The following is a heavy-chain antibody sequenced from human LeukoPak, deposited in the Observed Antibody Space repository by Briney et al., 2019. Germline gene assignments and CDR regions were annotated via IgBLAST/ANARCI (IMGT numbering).Heavy chain of an antibody. CDR3: ARGVVPAANYNWFDP. J-gene: IGHJ5*02. V-gene: IGHV4-59*01. CDR1: GGSINNYY. Sequence: SETLSLTCTVSGGSINNYYWSWIRQPPGKGLEWIGCIFYSGSTNYNPSLKSRVTISVDTSKNQFSLKLTSVTAADTAVYYCARGVVPAANYNWFDPWGQGTLATVSS. D-gene: IGHD2-2*01. CDR2: IFYSGST.